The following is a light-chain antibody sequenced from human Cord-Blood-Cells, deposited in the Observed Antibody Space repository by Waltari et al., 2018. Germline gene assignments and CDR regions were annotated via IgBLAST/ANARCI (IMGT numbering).Light chain of an antibody. CDR2: DAS. CDR1: QSVSSY. Sequence: IVLTQSPATLSLSPGERATLPCRASQSVSSYLAWYQQKPGQAPRLLIYDASNGATGIPARFSGSGSGTDFTLTISSLEPEDFAVYYCQQRSNWPLTFGGGTKVEIK. V-gene: IGKV3-11*01. CDR3: QQRSNWPLT. J-gene: IGKJ4*01.